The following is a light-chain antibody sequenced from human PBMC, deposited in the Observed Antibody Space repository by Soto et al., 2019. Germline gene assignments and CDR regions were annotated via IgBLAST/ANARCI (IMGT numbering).Light chain of an antibody. Sequence: EIVMTQSPATLSVSPGERATLSCRASQSVSSNLAWYQQKPGQAPRLLIYGASTSATGIPARFSGSGSGTEFTLTISSLQSEDFAFYYCQQYNNWPQTFGQGTKVEIK. J-gene: IGKJ1*01. CDR2: GAS. CDR1: QSVSSN. V-gene: IGKV3-15*01. CDR3: QQYNNWPQT.